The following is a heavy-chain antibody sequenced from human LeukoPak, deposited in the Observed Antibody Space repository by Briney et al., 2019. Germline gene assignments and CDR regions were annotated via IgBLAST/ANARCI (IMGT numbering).Heavy chain of an antibody. CDR2: IDPSYSYT. V-gene: IGHV5-10-1*01. D-gene: IGHD6-6*01. Sequence: ESLKISCKGSGYIFTSYWIGWVRQMPGKGLEWMGRIDPSYSYTNYSPSLQDHVTISTDKSISTAYLQWSSLKASDTAMYYCAYSSSSSGVGYFQHWGQGTLVTVSS. CDR1: GYIFTSYW. J-gene: IGHJ1*01. CDR3: AYSSSSSGVGYFQH.